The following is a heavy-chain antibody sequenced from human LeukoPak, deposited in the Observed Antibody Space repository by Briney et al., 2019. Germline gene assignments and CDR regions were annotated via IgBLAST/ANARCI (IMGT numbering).Heavy chain of an antibody. CDR3: ARVPPSSSWYGTDYYYYMDV. V-gene: IGHV1-8*01. CDR1: GYTFTSYD. CDR2: MNPNSGNT. J-gene: IGHJ6*03. Sequence: GASVKVSCKASGYTFTSYDINWVRQATGQGLEWMGWMNPNSGNTGYAQKFQGRVTMTRNTSISTAYMELSSLRSEDTAVYYCARVPPSSSWYGTDYYYYMDVWGKGTTVTISS. D-gene: IGHD6-13*01.